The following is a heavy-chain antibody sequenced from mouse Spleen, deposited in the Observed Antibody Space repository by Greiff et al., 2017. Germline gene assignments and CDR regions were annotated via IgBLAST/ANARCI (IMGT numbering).Heavy chain of an antibody. J-gene: IGHJ4*01. Sequence: EVQLQHSGPELVKPGDSVKISCKASGYSFTGYFMNWVMQSHGKSLEWIGRINPYNGDTFYNQKFKGKATLTVDKSSSTAHMELRSLTSEDSAVYYCARIYYYGSSYDAMDYWGQGTSVTVSS. CDR3: ARIYYYGSSYDAMDY. CDR2: INPYNGDT. CDR1: GYSFTGYF. D-gene: IGHD1-1*01. V-gene: IGHV1-20*01.